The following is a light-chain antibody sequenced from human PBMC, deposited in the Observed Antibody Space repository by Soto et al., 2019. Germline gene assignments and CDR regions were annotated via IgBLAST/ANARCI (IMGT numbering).Light chain of an antibody. J-gene: IGKJ1*01. CDR3: LQYDTYPGT. Sequence: DIQMTQSPSTLSGSAGDRVTITCRASQGIRTYLAWYQQKPGKAPKMLIYDASNLESGVPSRFSGSGSGTDFTLTISSLQPEDFATYFCLQYDTYPGTFGQGTTVEIK. CDR2: DAS. CDR1: QGIRTY. V-gene: IGKV1-5*01.